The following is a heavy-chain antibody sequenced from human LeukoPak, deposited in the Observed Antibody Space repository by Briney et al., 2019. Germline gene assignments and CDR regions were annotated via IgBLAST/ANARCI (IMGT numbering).Heavy chain of an antibody. J-gene: IGHJ4*02. CDR2: ISGSGGST. Sequence: GGSLRLSCAASGFTFSSYAMSWVRQAPGKGLEWVSAISGSGGSTYYADSVKGRFTISRDNSKNTLYLQMNSLRAEDTAVYYCARDPPYDTSGYYFDYWGQGTLVTVSS. V-gene: IGHV3-23*01. CDR1: GFTFSSYA. CDR3: ARDPPYDTSGYYFDY. D-gene: IGHD3-22*01.